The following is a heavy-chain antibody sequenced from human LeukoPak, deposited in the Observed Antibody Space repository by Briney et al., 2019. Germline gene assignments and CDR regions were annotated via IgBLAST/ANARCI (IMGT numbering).Heavy chain of an antibody. J-gene: IGHJ6*02. CDR3: AGGDIVVVPGTTFYYYGMDV. CDR2: ISAYNDNT. CDR1: GYTFSNYG. D-gene: IGHD2-2*01. Sequence: ASVKVSCKASGYTFSNYGITWVRQAPGQGLEWKGWISAYNDNTNYTQNLQGRVTMTTDTSTSTAYMELRSLTSDDTAVYYCAGGDIVVVPGTTFYYYGMDVWGQGTTVTVSS. V-gene: IGHV1-18*01.